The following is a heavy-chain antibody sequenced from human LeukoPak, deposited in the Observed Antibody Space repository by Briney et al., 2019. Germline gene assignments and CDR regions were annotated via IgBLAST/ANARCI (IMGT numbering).Heavy chain of an antibody. Sequence: GGSLRLSCAASGFTFSSYEMNWVRQAPGKGLEWVSYISSSGSTIYYADSVKGRFTISRDNAKNSLYLQMNSLRAEDTAVYYCARKSLVWSDYGGYYYYMDVWGKGTTVTVSS. CDR3: ARKSLVWSDYGGYYYYMDV. V-gene: IGHV3-48*03. CDR2: ISSSGSTI. D-gene: IGHD3-3*01. J-gene: IGHJ6*03. CDR1: GFTFSSYE.